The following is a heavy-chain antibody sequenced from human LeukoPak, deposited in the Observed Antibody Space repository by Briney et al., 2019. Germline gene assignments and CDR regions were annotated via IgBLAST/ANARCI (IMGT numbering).Heavy chain of an antibody. J-gene: IGHJ4*02. V-gene: IGHV1-46*01. CDR2: INPSGGST. CDR3: ARDTGYYDSSGYYSTPHFDY. CDR1: GYTFTSYY. Sequence: GASVKVSCKASGYTFTSYYMHWVRQAPGQGLEWMGIINPSGGSTSYAQKFQGRVTMTRDTSTSTVYMELSGLRSEDTAVYYCARDTGYYDSSGYYSTPHFDYWGQGTLATVSS. D-gene: IGHD3-22*01.